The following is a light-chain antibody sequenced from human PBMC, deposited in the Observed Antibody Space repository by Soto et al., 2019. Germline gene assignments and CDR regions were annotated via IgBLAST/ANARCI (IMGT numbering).Light chain of an antibody. CDR1: QGVGYNY. CDR3: QQYYNWPRP. CDR2: GAS. Sequence: EIFLTHGRGSLSLCAGEIATLYCRCSQGVGYNYVAWYQQKPGQAPRLLIYGASTRVTGIPDRFSGTGSGTEFTLTINSLQAEDSAVYYCQQYYNWPRPFGQGTRLEIK. J-gene: IGKJ5*01. V-gene: IGKV3D-7*01.